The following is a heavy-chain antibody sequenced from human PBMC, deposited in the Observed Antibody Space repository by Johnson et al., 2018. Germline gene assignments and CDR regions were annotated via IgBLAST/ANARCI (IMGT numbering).Heavy chain of an antibody. J-gene: IGHJ1*01. CDR1: GGTFSSYA. CDR2: IIPIFGTA. CDR3: AGDRTSIKSGPAEYFQH. Sequence: QVQLVQSGAEVKKPGSSVKVSCKASGGTFSSYAISWVRQAPGQGLEWMGGIIPIFGTANYAQKFQGRVTITADESTSTAYMELSSLRSEDTAVDYWAGDRTSIKSGPAEYFQHWGQGTLVTVSS. V-gene: IGHV1-69*12. D-gene: IGHD3-3*01.